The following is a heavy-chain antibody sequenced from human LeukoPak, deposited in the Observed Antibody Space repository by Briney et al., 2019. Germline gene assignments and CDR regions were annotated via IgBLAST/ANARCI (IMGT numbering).Heavy chain of an antibody. D-gene: IGHD4-11*01. CDR1: GDSVSSKSAT. CDR2: TYYRSRWYN. Sequence: SQTLSLTCAISGDSVSSKSATWNWIRQSPSRGLEWLGKTYYRSRWYNDSAVSVTSRITISPDTSKNQFSLKLSSVTAADTAVYYCARARGYSNYVGWFDPWGQGTLVTVSS. J-gene: IGHJ5*02. V-gene: IGHV6-1*01. CDR3: ARARGYSNYVGWFDP.